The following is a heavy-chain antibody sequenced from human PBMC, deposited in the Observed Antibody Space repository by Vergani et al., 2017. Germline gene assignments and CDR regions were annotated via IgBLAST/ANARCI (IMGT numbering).Heavy chain of an antibody. CDR1: GGTFSSYA. CDR2: IIPIFGTA. CDR3: ARDPGGDARKPKITGTVD. V-gene: IGHV1-69*01. J-gene: IGHJ4*02. D-gene: IGHD1-20*01. Sequence: QVQLVQSGAEVKKPGSSVKVSCKASGGTFSSYAISWVRQAPGQGLEWMGGIIPIFGTANYAQKFQGRVTITADESTSTAYMELSSLRSEDTAVYYCARDPGGDARKPKITGTVDWGQGTLVTVSS.